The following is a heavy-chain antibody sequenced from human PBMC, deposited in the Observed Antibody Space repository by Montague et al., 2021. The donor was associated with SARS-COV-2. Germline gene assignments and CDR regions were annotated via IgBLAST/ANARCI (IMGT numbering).Heavy chain of an antibody. D-gene: IGHD3-16*01. CDR2: IHASGTT. CDR1: GGSISSGGSYY. Sequence: TLSLTCTVSGGSISSGGSYYWSWIWQPAGKGLEWIGRIHASGTTYCNPSLKGRVTISVDTSKNQFSLTLSSVTAADTAVYYCAGQGRVVHPDDGGYYFYAMDVWGQGTPVTVSS. J-gene: IGHJ6*02. V-gene: IGHV4-61*02. CDR3: AGQGRVVHPDDGGYYFYAMDV.